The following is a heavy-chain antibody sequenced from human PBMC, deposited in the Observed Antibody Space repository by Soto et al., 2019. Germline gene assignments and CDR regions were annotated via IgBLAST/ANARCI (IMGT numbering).Heavy chain of an antibody. Sequence: LSLTCTVSGGSISSGDYYWSWIRQPPGKGLEWIGYIYYSGSTYYNPSLKSRVTISVDTSKNQFSLKLSSVTAADTAVYYCARDNILGILYGGMDVWGQGTTVTV. D-gene: IGHD3-3*01. V-gene: IGHV4-30-4*01. CDR1: GGSISSGDYY. CDR3: ARDNILGILYGGMDV. CDR2: IYYSGST. J-gene: IGHJ6*02.